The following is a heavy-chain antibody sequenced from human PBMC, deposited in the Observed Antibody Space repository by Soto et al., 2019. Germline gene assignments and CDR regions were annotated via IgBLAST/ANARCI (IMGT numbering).Heavy chain of an antibody. CDR1: GYTFTSYY. CDR2: INPSGGST. D-gene: IGHD5-12*01. Sequence: ASVKVSCKASGYTFTSYYMHWVRQAPGQGLEWMGIINPSGGSTSYAQKFQGRVTMTRDTSTSTVYMELSSLRSEDTAVYYCAKVLQGSGYDSVFYFDYWGQGTLVTVSS. CDR3: AKVLQGSGYDSVFYFDY. V-gene: IGHV1-46*01. J-gene: IGHJ4*02.